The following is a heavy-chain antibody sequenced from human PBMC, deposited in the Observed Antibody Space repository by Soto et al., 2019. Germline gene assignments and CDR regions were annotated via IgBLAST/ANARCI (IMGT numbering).Heavy chain of an antibody. CDR3: AKIGQIGNWFFDY. CDR1: GFMFSSHG. CDR2: ISSGGELT. J-gene: IGHJ4*02. V-gene: IGHV3-23*01. D-gene: IGHD1-1*01. Sequence: EVQLLESGGDLVQPGGSMRVSCAASGFMFSSHGMSWVRQAPGKGLEWVSSISSGGELTYYADSVKGRFTVSRDNFKNMLSLQMYSLRAEDTATYYCAKIGQIGNWFFDYCGQGTLVTVS.